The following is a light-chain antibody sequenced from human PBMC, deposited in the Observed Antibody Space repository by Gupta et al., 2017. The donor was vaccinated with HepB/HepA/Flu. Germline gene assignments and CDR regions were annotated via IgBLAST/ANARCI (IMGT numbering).Light chain of an antibody. CDR1: QSIITY. J-gene: IGKJ5*01. CDR2: STS. CDR3: QQSYSHPT. V-gene: IGKV1-39*01. Sequence: DIQMTQSPSSLSASLGDRVTITCRASQSIITYLNWYQQKPGKAPKLLIYSTSSLQSGVPSRFSGSGSETDFTLTITSLQPEDFATYYCQQSYSHPTFGQGPRLEIK.